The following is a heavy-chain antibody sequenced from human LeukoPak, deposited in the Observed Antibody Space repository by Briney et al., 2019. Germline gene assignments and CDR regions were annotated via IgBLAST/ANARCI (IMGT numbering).Heavy chain of an antibody. Sequence: GGSLRLSCAVSGITLSNYGMSWVRQAPGKGLEWVAGISGSGGGTNYADSVKGRFTISRDNSRNTLFLQMNSLRAEDTAVYFCAKRGVVIRVILVGFHKEAYYFDSWGRGTLVTVSS. CDR3: AKRGVVIRVILVGFHKEAYYFDS. V-gene: IGHV3-23*01. CDR2: ISGSGGGT. CDR1: GITLSNYG. D-gene: IGHD3-22*01. J-gene: IGHJ4*02.